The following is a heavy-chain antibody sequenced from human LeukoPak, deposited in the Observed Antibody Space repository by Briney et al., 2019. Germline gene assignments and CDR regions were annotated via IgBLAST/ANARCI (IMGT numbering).Heavy chain of an antibody. D-gene: IGHD6-13*01. CDR1: GSTFSSYC. J-gene: IGHJ6*02. Sequence: PGGSLTLSCPLSGSTFSSYCMHWVRPPPGKGLVWVSPINSDGRSTSYADSVKDRFTISTDTAKNTLYMQMNSPRTEDTAVYYCARVLDSSSWYAGYGMDVWGQGSTVSVS. CDR2: INSDGRST. V-gene: IGHV3-74*01. CDR3: ARVLDSSSWYAGYGMDV.